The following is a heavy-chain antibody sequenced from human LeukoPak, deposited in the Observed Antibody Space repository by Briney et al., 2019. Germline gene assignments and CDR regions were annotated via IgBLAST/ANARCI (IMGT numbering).Heavy chain of an antibody. CDR1: VYTFTSYD. J-gene: IGHJ4*02. D-gene: IGHD6-6*01. CDR3: ARSRSSVVSLDY. Sequence: ASVKVSCKASVYTFTSYDINCGRQATGQGLEWMGWMNPNSDNTGHEQKYQGRVNMHRTTSTSTAYMELSRLSCADLAVYSCARSRSSVVSLDYWGQGPLVSVSS. CDR2: MNPNSDNT. V-gene: IGHV1-8*01.